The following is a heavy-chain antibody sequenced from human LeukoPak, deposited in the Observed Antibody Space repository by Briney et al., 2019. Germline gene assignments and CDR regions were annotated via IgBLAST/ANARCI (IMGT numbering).Heavy chain of an antibody. V-gene: IGHV3-21*01. CDR3: ARNARDSVFDL. Sequence: GGSLRLSCAASGFTFSSYSMNWVRQTPGKGLEWVSSISSSSSYIYYADSVKGRFTISRDNAKNTLYLQMNSLRADDTAVFYCARNARDSVFDLWGQGTMVTVSS. J-gene: IGHJ3*01. CDR2: ISSSSSYI. CDR1: GFTFSSYS.